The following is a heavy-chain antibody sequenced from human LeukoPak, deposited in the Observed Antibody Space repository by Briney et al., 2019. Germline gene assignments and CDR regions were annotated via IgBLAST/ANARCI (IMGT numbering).Heavy chain of an antibody. CDR1: GGSISSSSYY. CDR3: ARQRIYCGGDCYRALVRYFDY. CDR2: IYYSGST. V-gene: IGHV4-39*01. J-gene: IGHJ4*02. Sequence: SETLSLTCTVSGGSISSSSYYWGWIRQPPGKGLEWIVSIYYSGSTNYNPSLKSRVTISVDTSKNQFSLKLSSVTAADTAVYYCARQRIYCGGDCYRALVRYFDYWGQGTLVTVSS. D-gene: IGHD2-21*02.